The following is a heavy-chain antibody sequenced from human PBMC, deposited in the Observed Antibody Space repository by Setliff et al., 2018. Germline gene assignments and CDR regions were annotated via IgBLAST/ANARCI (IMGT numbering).Heavy chain of an antibody. CDR3: ARTGTYRYFDY. CDR1: DGSLSTYY. J-gene: IGHJ4*02. V-gene: IGHV4-59*08. Sequence: SLTCTVSDGSLSTYYWSWIRQPPGKGLEFIGYVYYSGTANYSPSLRSRLTISVDTSKSQFSLRLNSVTAADTAVYYCARTGTYRYFDYWGRGTLVTVSS. CDR2: VYYSGTA. D-gene: IGHD1-1*01.